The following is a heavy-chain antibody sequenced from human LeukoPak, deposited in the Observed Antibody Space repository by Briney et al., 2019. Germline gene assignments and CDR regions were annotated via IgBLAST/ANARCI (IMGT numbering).Heavy chain of an antibody. D-gene: IGHD3-16*01. CDR3: AKGLRTGVGPYMGYHYYMDV. J-gene: IGHJ6*03. Sequence: GGSLRLSCAASGFTFSSSAMNWVRQAPGKGLEWVSTINDNGDGTYYADSVKGRFTISRDNSYNTVSLQMNSLRDEDTGVYYCAKGLRTGVGPYMGYHYYMDVWGKGATVTVSS. CDR1: GFTFSSSA. CDR2: INDNGDGT. V-gene: IGHV3-23*01.